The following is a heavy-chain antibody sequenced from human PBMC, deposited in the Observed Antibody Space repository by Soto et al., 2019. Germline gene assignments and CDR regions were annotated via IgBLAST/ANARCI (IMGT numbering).Heavy chain of an antibody. CDR2: IKVDGSEK. CDR1: GFTFSSHW. CDR3: TRDSYDSSGYYYDFFDY. D-gene: IGHD3-22*01. V-gene: IGHV3-7*01. J-gene: IGHJ4*02. Sequence: EVQLVESGGGLVQPEGSLRLSCAASGFTFSSHWMSWVRQAPGKGLEWVANIKVDGSEKYYVDSVRGRFSISRDNAKDSLYLQMNSLRAEDTAVYYCTRDSYDSSGYYYDFFDYWGQGTLVTVSS.